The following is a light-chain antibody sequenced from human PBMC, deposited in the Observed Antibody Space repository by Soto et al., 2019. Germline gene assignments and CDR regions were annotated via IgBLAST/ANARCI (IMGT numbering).Light chain of an antibody. Sequence: DIQLTQSPSFLSASVGDRVTITCRASQDISSYLAWYQQRPGKVPRFLTHSASTLQSGVPSRFSATGSGTTLTLTIGSLQPEDIATYYCQQLNRFPRTFGQGTKVEV. CDR2: SAS. CDR3: QQLNRFPRT. V-gene: IGKV1-9*01. J-gene: IGKJ1*01. CDR1: QDISSY.